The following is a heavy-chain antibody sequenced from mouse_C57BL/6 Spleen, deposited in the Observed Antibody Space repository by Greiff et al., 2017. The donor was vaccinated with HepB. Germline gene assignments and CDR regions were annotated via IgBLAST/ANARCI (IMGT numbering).Heavy chain of an antibody. V-gene: IGHV1-55*01. D-gene: IGHD5-1*01. CDR2: IYPGSGST. CDR3: ARKSTFAY. J-gene: IGHJ3*01. CDR1: GYTFTSYW. Sequence: VQLQQPGAELVKPGASVKMSCKASGYTFTSYWITWVKQRPGQGLEWIGDIYPGSGSTNYNEKFKSKATLTADTSSSTAYMQINSLTSEDSAVYYCARKSTFAYWGQGTLVTVSA.